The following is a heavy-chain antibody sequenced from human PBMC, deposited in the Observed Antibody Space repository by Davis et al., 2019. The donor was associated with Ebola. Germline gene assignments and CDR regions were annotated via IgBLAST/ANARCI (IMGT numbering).Heavy chain of an antibody. J-gene: IGHJ5*02. CDR3: ARFRITMVRGMNWFDP. Sequence: ASVKVSCKASGYTFTNYYMHWVRQAPGQGLEWMGWISAYNGNTNYAQKLQGRVTMTTDTSTSTAYMELRSLRSDDTAVYYCARFRITMVRGMNWFDPWGQGTLVTVSS. CDR2: ISAYNGNT. CDR1: GYTFTNYY. V-gene: IGHV1-18*04. D-gene: IGHD3-10*01.